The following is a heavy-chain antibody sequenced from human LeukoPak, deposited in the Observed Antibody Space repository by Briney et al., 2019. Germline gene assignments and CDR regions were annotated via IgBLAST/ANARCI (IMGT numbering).Heavy chain of an antibody. V-gene: IGHV4-59*08. D-gene: IGHD3-10*02. J-gene: IGHJ2*01. CDR3: ARRREPWSSVRVGWYFDL. Sequence: SGTLSLTCTVSGGSISSYYWSWIRQPPGKGLEWIGCIYYSGSTNYNPSLKSRVTISVDTSKNQFSLKLSSVTAADTAAYYCARRREPWSSVRVGWYFDLWGRGTLVTVSS. CDR2: IYYSGST. CDR1: GGSISSYY.